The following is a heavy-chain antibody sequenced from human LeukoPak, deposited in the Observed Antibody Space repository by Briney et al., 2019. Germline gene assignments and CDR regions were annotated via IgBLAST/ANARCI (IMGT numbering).Heavy chain of an antibody. CDR3: AKETSVAGVYYFDY. CDR2: ISGTGDNT. Sequence: GGSLRLSCAASGFTFSNYAMRWVRQAPGKGLEWVSYISGTGDNTHYADSVKGRFTISRDSSKNTLYLQMNSLRVEDTAVYYCAKETSVAGVYYFDYWGQGTLVTVSS. D-gene: IGHD6-19*01. J-gene: IGHJ4*02. CDR1: GFTFSNYA. V-gene: IGHV3-23*01.